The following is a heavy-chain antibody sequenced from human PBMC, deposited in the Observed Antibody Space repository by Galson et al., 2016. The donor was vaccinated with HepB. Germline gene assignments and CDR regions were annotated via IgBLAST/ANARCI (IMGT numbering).Heavy chain of an antibody. J-gene: IGHJ5*02. CDR3: ARDIGAMVRGVIVIPGWFDT. V-gene: IGHV1-69*06. Sequence: SVKVSCKASGGTFSNYAISWVRQAPGQGLEWMGGLIPSFGTSNYAQKFQGRVIINVDTSTSTGYMELRSLRSEDTAVYYCARDIGAMVRGVIVIPGWFDTWGQGTLVTVSS. D-gene: IGHD3-10*01. CDR2: LIPSFGTS. CDR1: GGTFSNYA.